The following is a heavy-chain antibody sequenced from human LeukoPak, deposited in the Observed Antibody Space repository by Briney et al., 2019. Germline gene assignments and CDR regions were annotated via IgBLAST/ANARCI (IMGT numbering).Heavy chain of an antibody. CDR3: AGLRGGVGARRLDS. Sequence: PSETLSLTCSVSGVSIYDLFWNWIRQSPGGRLEWIGYTYYTGVLSYNDSLQSRVAISLDRSRSQFSLTLYPVTAADTAIYYCAGLRGGVGARRLDSWGQGKLVTVSS. J-gene: IGHJ4*02. D-gene: IGHD1-26*01. CDR2: TYYTGVL. CDR1: GVSIYDLF. V-gene: IGHV4-59*08.